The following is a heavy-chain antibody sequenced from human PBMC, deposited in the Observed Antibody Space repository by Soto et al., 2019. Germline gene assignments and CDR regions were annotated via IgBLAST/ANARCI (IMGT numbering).Heavy chain of an antibody. J-gene: IGHJ4*02. CDR1: GFTFSIYA. D-gene: IGHD2-15*01. CDR2: ISYDGTKT. CDR3: ARVYCSGGGCYGIDY. V-gene: IGHV3-30*03. Sequence: TGGSLRLSCAASGFTFSIYAMHWVRQAPGTGLEWVAVISYDGTKTYYADSVKGRFTISRDNSKNTVCLQMNSLRDEDTAVYYCARVYCSGGGCYGIDYWGQGTLVTVSS.